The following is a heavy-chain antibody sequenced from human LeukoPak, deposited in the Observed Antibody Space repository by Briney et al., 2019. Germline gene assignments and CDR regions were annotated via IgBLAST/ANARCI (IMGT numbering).Heavy chain of an antibody. CDR1: GYTFLSFA. Sequence: ASVKVSCKASGYTFLSFAISWVRQAPGQGPEWMGWISAYNGDTNYAQKLQGRVTMTTDTSTSTAYMELRSLRSDDTAVYYCARVVGPATPSAFNWFDPWGQGTLVTVSS. J-gene: IGHJ5*02. CDR3: ARVVGPATPSAFNWFDP. D-gene: IGHD1-26*01. V-gene: IGHV1-18*01. CDR2: ISAYNGDT.